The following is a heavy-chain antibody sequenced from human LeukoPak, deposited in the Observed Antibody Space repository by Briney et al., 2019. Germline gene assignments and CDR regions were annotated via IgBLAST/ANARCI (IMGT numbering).Heavy chain of an antibody. V-gene: IGHV3-74*01. CDR1: GFTFSTYW. CDR2: TQTDGSNT. D-gene: IGHD2-2*01. J-gene: IGHJ4*02. Sequence: PGGSLRLSCAASGFTFSTYWMHWVRQAPGKGLVWVSRTQTDGSNTDYADSVKGRFTISRDNAKSTLYLQMNSLRVEDTAVYYCAGEAVPRGLGNWGQGTLVTVSS. CDR3: AGEAVPRGLGN.